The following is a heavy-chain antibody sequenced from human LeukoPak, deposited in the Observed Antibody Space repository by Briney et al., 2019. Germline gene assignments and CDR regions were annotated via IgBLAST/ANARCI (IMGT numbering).Heavy chain of an antibody. J-gene: IGHJ4*02. Sequence: GGSLRLSCAASGFTVANDRMSWVRQAPGKGLEWVSTVYGGGNTAYADSVKGRFTISRDTSKNTLLLQMNSLRAEDTALYFCVRERFGAIVENWGQGALVTVSS. CDR2: VYGGGNT. CDR1: GFTVANDR. V-gene: IGHV3-53*01. CDR3: VRERFGAIVEN. D-gene: IGHD5-24*01.